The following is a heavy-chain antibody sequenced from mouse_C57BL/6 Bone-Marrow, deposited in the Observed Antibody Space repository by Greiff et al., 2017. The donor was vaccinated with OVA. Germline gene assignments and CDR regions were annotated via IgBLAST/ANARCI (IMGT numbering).Heavy chain of an antibody. V-gene: IGHV7-1*01. CDR3: ASDGPCPGSSWYFDV. CDR2: SRNKANDYTT. J-gene: IGHJ1*03. Sequence: EVKLMESGGGLVQSGRSLRLSCATSGFTFSDFYMEWVRQAPGKGLEWIAASRNKANDYTTEYSASVKGRFIVSRDTSQSILYLQMNALRAEDTAIYYGASDGPCPGSSWYFDVWGTGTTVTVSS. D-gene: IGHD1-1*01. CDR1: GFTFSDFY.